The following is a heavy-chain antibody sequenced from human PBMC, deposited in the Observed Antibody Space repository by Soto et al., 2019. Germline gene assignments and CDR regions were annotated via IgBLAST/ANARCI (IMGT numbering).Heavy chain of an antibody. D-gene: IGHD3-10*01. CDR3: ARSRNVLLWFGERPRGVNDAFDI. Sequence: GASVKVSCKASGGTFSSYAISWVRQAPGQGLEWMGGIIPIFGTANYAQKFQGRVTITADESTSTAYMELSSLRSEDTAVYYCARSRNVLLWFGERPRGVNDAFDIWGQGTMVTVSS. CDR1: GGTFSSYA. J-gene: IGHJ3*02. CDR2: IIPIFGTA. V-gene: IGHV1-69*13.